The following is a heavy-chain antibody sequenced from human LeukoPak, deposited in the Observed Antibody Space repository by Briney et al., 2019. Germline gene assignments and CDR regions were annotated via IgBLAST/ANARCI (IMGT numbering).Heavy chain of an antibody. CDR2: ISFDGGYK. V-gene: IGHV3-30*04. Sequence: GGSLRLSCAASGFTFRSYSMHWVRQAPGKGLEWVAVISFDGGYKHYADSVKGRFTISRDNSKNTLSLQVNSLRPEDTAVYYCARDFRSSGFPYYFDYWGQGTLVTVSS. CDR3: ARDFRSSGFPYYFDY. CDR1: GFTFRSYS. D-gene: IGHD3-22*01. J-gene: IGHJ4*02.